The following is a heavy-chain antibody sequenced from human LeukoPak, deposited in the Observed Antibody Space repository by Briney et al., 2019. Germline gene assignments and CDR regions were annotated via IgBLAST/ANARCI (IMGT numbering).Heavy chain of an antibody. CDR1: GFSVNSDY. CDR3: ARGVGVRGVISQPLEV. D-gene: IGHD3-10*01. Sequence: GGSLRLSCAASGFSVNSDYMTWVRQPPGKGLEWVGVIFAGGAPYYADSVKGRFTFSRDISKNILYVQMNSLRVEDTAVYYCARGVGVRGVISQPLEVWGQGTLVIVSS. CDR2: IFAGGAP. J-gene: IGHJ4*02. V-gene: IGHV3-53*01.